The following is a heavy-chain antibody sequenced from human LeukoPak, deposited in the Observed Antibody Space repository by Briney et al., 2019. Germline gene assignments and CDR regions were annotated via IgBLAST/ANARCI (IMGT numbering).Heavy chain of an antibody. J-gene: IGHJ3*02. CDR2: ISSRSYM. D-gene: IGHD1-26*01. CDR3: ARSWMVGAQNDAFDI. CDR1: GFTFSSYS. V-gene: IGHV3-21*01. Sequence: GGSLRLSCAASGFTFSSYSMNWVRQAPGKGLEWVSSISSRSYMYYADSAKGRFTISRDNAKNSLYLQTNRLRAEDTAVYYCARSWMVGAQNDAFDIWGQGTMVTVSS.